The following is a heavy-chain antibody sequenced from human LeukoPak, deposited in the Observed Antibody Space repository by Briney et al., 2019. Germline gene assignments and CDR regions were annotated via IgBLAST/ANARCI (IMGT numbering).Heavy chain of an antibody. CDR1: GGSISSSSYY. CDR2: IYYSGST. CDR3: LTLRGYFDWPSPIGP. V-gene: IGHV4-39*07. Sequence: PSETLSLTCTVSGGSISSSSYYWGWIRQPPGKGLEWIGSIYYSGSTYYNPSLKSRVTISVDTSKNQFSLKLSSVTAADTAVYYCLTLRGYFDWPSPIGPWGQGTLVTVSS. D-gene: IGHD3-9*01. J-gene: IGHJ5*02.